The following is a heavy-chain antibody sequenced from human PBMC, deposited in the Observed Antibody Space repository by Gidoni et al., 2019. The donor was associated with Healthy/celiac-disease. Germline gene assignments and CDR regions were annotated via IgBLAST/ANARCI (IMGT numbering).Heavy chain of an antibody. J-gene: IGHJ6*02. Sequence: EVQLVETGGGLIQPGGSLRLSCAASGFPVSSNYMSWVRQAPGKGLEWVSVIYSGGSTYYADSVKGRFTISRDNSKNTLYLQMNSLRAEDTAVYYCARDSPVTLDYGMDVWGQGTTVTVSS. CDR1: GFPVSSNY. CDR3: ARDSPVTLDYGMDV. V-gene: IGHV3-53*02. D-gene: IGHD4-17*01. CDR2: IYSGGST.